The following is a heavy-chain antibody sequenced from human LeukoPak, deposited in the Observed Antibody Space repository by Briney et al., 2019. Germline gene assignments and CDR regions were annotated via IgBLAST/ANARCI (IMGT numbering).Heavy chain of an antibody. CDR1: GGSIFSSSHY. Sequence: SETLSLTCTVSGGSIFSSSHYWGWLRQPPGKGLEWLGSMAYSGSTYHNPSLKSRVTISIVTSKNYFSLKLSSVTAADTAVYYCASSSLEYYDILTGFYDWGQGTLVTVSS. CDR3: ASSSLEYYDILTGFYD. J-gene: IGHJ1*01. V-gene: IGHV4-39*07. CDR2: MAYSGST. D-gene: IGHD3-9*01.